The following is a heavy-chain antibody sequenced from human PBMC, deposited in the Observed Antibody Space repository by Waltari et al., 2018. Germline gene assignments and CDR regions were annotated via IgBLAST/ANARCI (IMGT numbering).Heavy chain of an antibody. CDR1: GGSLSAHF. V-gene: IGHV4-59*11. D-gene: IGHD3-10*01. CDR3: ARMYYYDYYYGMDV. CDR2: VYYRGNT. Sequence: QVQLQESGPGLVKSSETLSLTCSVSGGSLSAHFWSWVRQSPGKGLVWIGNVYYRGNTSYNPSLKSRVTISIDTSKNQFSLKLNSVTAADTAIYYCARMYYYDYYYGMDVWGQGTTVIVSS. J-gene: IGHJ6*02.